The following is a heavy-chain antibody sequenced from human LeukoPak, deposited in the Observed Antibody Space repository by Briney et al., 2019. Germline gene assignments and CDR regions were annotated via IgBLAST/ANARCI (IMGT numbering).Heavy chain of an antibody. D-gene: IGHD3-3*01. CDR3: ARGYYDFWSGSVYYMDV. Sequence: GGSLRLSCAASGFTFSSYSMNWVRQAPGKGLEWVSVIYSGGSTYYADSVKGRFTISRDNSKNTLYLQMNSLRAEDTAVYYCARGYYDFWSGSVYYMDVWGKGTTVTVSS. CDR1: GFTFSSYS. J-gene: IGHJ6*03. V-gene: IGHV3-53*01. CDR2: IYSGGST.